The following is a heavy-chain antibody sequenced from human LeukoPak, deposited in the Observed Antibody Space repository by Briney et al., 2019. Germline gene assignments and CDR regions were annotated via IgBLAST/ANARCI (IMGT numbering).Heavy chain of an antibody. V-gene: IGHV3-49*04. D-gene: IGHD2-8*01. CDR2: IRDKSHGGTT. J-gene: IGHJ5*02. CDR1: GFTFSSYA. Sequence: GGSLRLSCAASGFTFSSYAMSWVRQAPGKGLEWVGFIRDKSHGGTTEYAASVEGRFTISREDSKTIAYLQMKSLKMEDTAVYYCTRFMIGMLGNDWFDPWGQGTLVTVSS. CDR3: TRFMIGMLGNDWFDP.